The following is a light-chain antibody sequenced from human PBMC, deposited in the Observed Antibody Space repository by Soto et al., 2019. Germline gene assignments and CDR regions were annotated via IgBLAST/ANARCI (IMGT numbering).Light chain of an antibody. J-gene: IGKJ5*01. CDR3: QQYDQSTIT. CDR2: GAS. Sequence: EIVMTQSPATLSVSPGERATLSCRASQSVRSNLAWYQQKLGQAPRLXIYGASARALGIPARFSGSGAGTEFSFTVTSLQSEDFAVYYCQQYDQSTITFGQGTRLEIK. CDR1: QSVRSN. V-gene: IGKV3-15*01.